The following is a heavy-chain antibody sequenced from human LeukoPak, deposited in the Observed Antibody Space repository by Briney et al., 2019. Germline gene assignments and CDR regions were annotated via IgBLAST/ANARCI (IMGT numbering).Heavy chain of an antibody. J-gene: IGHJ4*02. V-gene: IGHV3-23*01. Sequence: GGSLRLSCSASGFTFSSYAMSWVRQAPGKGLEWVSSISAGGGSTYYGDSVKGRFTISRDSSKSTLYLQMNSLRAEDTAVYYCAKDRYDSSGYPYFDYWGQGTLVTVSS. D-gene: IGHD3-22*01. CDR3: AKDRYDSSGYPYFDY. CDR2: ISAGGGST. CDR1: GFTFSSYA.